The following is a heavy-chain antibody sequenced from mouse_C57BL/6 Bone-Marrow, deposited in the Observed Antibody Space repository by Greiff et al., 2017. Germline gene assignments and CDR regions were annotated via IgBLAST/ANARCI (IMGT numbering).Heavy chain of an antibody. D-gene: IGHD1-1*01. CDR3: ARGLYCPYDY. V-gene: IGHV1-85*01. CDR2: IYPRDGSN. CDR1: GYTFTSYD. J-gene: IGHJ4*01. Sequence: QVQLQQSGPELVKPGASVKLSCKASGYTFTSYDINWVKQRPGQGLEWIGWIYPRDGSNKYNEKFKGKATLTVDTYSSTAYMGLHSLTSEDSAVYFCARGLYCPYDYWGQGTSVTVSS.